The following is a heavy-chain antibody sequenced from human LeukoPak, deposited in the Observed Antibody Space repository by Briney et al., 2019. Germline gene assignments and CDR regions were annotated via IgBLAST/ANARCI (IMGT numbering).Heavy chain of an antibody. CDR3: AKVDTTMDPGDYYYYYMDV. CDR2: INHSGST. D-gene: IGHD5-18*01. J-gene: IGHJ6*03. Sequence: PSETLSLTCAVYGGSFSGYYWSWIRQPPGKGLEWIGEINHSGSTNYNPSLKSRVTISVDTSKNQFSLKLSSVTAADTAVYYCAKVDTTMDPGDYYYYYMDVWGKGTTVTVSS. V-gene: IGHV4-34*01. CDR1: GGSFSGYY.